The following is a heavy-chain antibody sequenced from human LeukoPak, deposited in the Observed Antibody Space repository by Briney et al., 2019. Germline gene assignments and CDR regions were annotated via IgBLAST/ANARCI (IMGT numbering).Heavy chain of an antibody. V-gene: IGHV5-51*01. CDR2: IYPGDSDT. D-gene: IGHD3-22*01. J-gene: IGHJ3*02. CDR3: ARTTYYSDSSASGDAFDI. Sequence: GESLKISCKGSGYSFPTYWIGWVRQMPGKGLEWMGIIYPGDSDTRYSPSFQGQVTISTDKSISTAYLQWSSLKASDTAMYYCARTTYYSDSSASGDAFDIWGQGTMVTVSS. CDR1: GYSFPTYW.